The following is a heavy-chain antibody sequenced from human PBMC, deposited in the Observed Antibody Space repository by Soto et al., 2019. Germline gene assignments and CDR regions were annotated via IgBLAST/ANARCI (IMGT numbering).Heavy chain of an antibody. V-gene: IGHV3-48*01. Sequence: EVQLVESGGGLVQPVGSLRLSCAASGFTFSSYSMNWVRQAPGKGLEWVSYISSSSSTIYYADSVKGRFTISRDNAKNSLYLQMNSRRAEDTAVYYCARANYYGSPGDFDYWGQGTLVTVSS. J-gene: IGHJ4*02. CDR3: ARANYYGSPGDFDY. D-gene: IGHD3-10*01. CDR2: ISSSSSTI. CDR1: GFTFSSYS.